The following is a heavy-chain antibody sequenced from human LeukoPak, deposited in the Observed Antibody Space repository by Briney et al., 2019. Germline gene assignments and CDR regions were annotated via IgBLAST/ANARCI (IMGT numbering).Heavy chain of an antibody. CDR2: IIPNLRTA. V-gene: IGHV1-69*13. Sequence: PVKVSYKPSRRTFSTYAISWVPQPTSMGLAWMGGIIPNLRTANYPQKLQGRVTITADESTSPAYMELSSLRSEDTAVYYCARGVLLWFGELSSHSYFDYWGQGTLVTVSS. CDR1: RRTFSTYA. CDR3: ARGVLLWFGELSSHSYFDY. J-gene: IGHJ4*02. D-gene: IGHD3-10*01.